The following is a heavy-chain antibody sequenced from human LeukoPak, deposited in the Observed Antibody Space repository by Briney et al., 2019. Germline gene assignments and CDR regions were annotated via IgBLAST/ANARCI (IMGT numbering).Heavy chain of an antibody. CDR1: GYTFTSYN. V-gene: IGHV1-46*01. CDR2: INPSGGST. D-gene: IGHD3-22*01. J-gene: IGHJ4*02. CDR3: ARGGYYYDSSGYYPGPMDY. Sequence: GASVKVSCKASGYTFTSYNMHWVRQAPGQGLEWMGIINPSGGSTSYAQKFQGRVTMTTDTSTSTAYVELRFLRSDDTAVYYCARGGYYYDSSGYYPGPMDYWGQGTLVTVSS.